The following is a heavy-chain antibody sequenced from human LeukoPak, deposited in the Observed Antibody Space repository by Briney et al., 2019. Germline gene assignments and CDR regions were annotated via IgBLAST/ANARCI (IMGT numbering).Heavy chain of an antibody. V-gene: IGHV4-34*01. J-gene: IGHJ5*02. CDR2: INHSGST. Sequence: SETLSLTCAVYGGSFSGYYWSWIRQPPGKGLEWIGEINHSGSTNYNPSLKSRVTISVDTSKNQFSLKLSSVTAADTAVYYCARHLPYSSGINWFDPWGQGTLVTVSS. CDR1: GGSFSGYY. CDR3: ARHLPYSSGINWFDP. D-gene: IGHD6-19*01.